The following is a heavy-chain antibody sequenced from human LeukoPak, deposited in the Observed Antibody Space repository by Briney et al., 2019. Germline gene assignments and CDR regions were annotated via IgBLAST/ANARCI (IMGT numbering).Heavy chain of an antibody. D-gene: IGHD5-24*01. J-gene: IGHJ4*02. CDR2: ISGSGGST. Sequence: GGSLRLSCAASGFTFSSYAMSWVRQAPGKGLEWVSAISGSGGSTYYADSVKGRFTISRDNSKNTLYLQMNSLRAEDTAVYYCAKDLERWLQSRGFDYWGQGTLVTVSS. V-gene: IGHV3-23*01. CDR3: AKDLERWLQSRGFDY. CDR1: GFTFSSYA.